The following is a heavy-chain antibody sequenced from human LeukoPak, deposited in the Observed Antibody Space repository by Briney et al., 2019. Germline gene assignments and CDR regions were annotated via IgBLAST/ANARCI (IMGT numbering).Heavy chain of an antibody. V-gene: IGHV4-38-2*02. D-gene: IGHD2-21*02. Sequence: PSETLPLTCAVSDYSISSAYYWGWVRQPPGKGLEWIGSIYHSGSTDYSPSLKSRVTISVDTSKNQFSLKLRSVSAADTAVYYCARDQAYCGGDCYFDFWGQGTLVTVSS. CDR1: DYSISSAYY. CDR3: ARDQAYCGGDCYFDF. CDR2: IYHSGST. J-gene: IGHJ4*02.